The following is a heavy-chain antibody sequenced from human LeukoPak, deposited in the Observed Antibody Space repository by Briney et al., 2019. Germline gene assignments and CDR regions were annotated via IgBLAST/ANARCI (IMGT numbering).Heavy chain of an antibody. D-gene: IGHD5-12*01. CDR1: GYTFTGYY. CDR2: INPNSGGT. Sequence: ASVKVSCKASGYTFTGYYMHWVRQAPGQGLEWMGWINPNSGGTNYAQKFQGRVTMTRDTSISTAYMELSRLRSDDTAVYYCAREGAMEWLRPEYNWFDPWGQGALVTVSS. J-gene: IGHJ5*02. V-gene: IGHV1-2*02. CDR3: AREGAMEWLRPEYNWFDP.